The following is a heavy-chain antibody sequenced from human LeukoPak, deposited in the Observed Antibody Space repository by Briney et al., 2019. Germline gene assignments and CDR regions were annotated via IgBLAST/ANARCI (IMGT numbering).Heavy chain of an antibody. CDR2: MSPNNGDT. Sequence: ASVKVSCKTSGYTFTNYDINWVRQATGQGLEWLGWMSPNNGDTGYAQKFQGRVTMTRDTSTNTAYMELSGLTSEDTAVYYCARNPPRTEDFNSWGQGALVTVSS. V-gene: IGHV1-8*01. CDR3: ARNPPRTEDFNS. J-gene: IGHJ4*02. D-gene: IGHD1-1*01. CDR1: GYTFTNYD.